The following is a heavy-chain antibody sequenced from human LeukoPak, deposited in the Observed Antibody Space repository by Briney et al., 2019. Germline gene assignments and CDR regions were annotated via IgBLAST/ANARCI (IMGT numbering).Heavy chain of an antibody. CDR2: ISGSGGST. CDR1: GFTFSSYA. CDR3: ARDSPPYGDYGGVGY. V-gene: IGHV3-23*01. J-gene: IGHJ4*02. D-gene: IGHD4-17*01. Sequence: GGSLRLSCAASGFTFSSYAMSWVRQAPGKGLEWVSAISGSGGSTYYADSVKGRFTISRDNSKNTLYLQMNSLRAEDTAVYYCARDSPPYGDYGGVGYWGQGTLVTVSS.